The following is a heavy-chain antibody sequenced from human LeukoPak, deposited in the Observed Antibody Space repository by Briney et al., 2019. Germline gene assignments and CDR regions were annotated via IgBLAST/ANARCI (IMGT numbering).Heavy chain of an antibody. CDR3: ARGSLGGYSSSWYGGNWFDP. J-gene: IGHJ5*02. Sequence: ASVKVSCKASGYTFTRYDINWVRQATGQGLEWMGWMNTNSGNTGYAQKFQGRVTMTRNTSISTAYMELSSLRSEDTAVYYCARGSLGGYSSSWYGGNWFDPWGQGTLVTVSS. V-gene: IGHV1-8*01. CDR2: MNTNSGNT. CDR1: GYTFTRYD. D-gene: IGHD6-13*01.